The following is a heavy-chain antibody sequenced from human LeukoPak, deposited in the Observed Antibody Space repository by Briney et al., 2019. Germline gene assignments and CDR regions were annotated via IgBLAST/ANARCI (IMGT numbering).Heavy chain of an antibody. V-gene: IGHV2-70*11. CDR3: ARIGDDSSGWPGFDY. J-gene: IGHJ4*02. CDR1: GFSLSTSGMC. CDR2: IDWDDDK. Sequence: SGPALVKPTQTLTLTCTFSGFSLSTSGMCVSWIRQPPGKALEWLARIDWDDDKYYSTSLKTRLTISKDTSKNQVVLTMTNMDPVDTATYYCARIGDDSSGWPGFDYWGQGTLVTVSS. D-gene: IGHD6-19*01.